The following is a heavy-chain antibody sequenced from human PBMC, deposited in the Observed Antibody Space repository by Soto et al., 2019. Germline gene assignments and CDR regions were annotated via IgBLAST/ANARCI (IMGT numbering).Heavy chain of an antibody. CDR2: IYSGGST. Sequence: GGSLRLSCAASGFTVSSNYMSWVRQAPGKGLEWVSVIYSGGSTYYAESVKGRFTISRDNSKNTLYLQMNSLRAEDTAVYYCARGDYYDSSGYYWNDYWGQGTLVTVSS. J-gene: IGHJ4*02. CDR3: ARGDYYDSSGYYWNDY. D-gene: IGHD3-22*01. CDR1: GFTVSSNY. V-gene: IGHV3-53*01.